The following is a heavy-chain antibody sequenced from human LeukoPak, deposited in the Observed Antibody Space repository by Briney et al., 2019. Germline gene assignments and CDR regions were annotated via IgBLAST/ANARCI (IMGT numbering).Heavy chain of an antibody. CDR3: ARALYDATGYYYVGFDY. Sequence: GSLRLSCAASGFTFSDYYMSWIRQAPGKGLEWVSYITDNGNKKYYADSVKGRFTISRDNAKNSLYLHMNSLRAEDTGVYYCARALYDATGYYYVGFDYWGQGALVTVSS. CDR1: GFTFSDYY. D-gene: IGHD3-22*01. CDR2: ITDNGNKK. V-gene: IGHV3-11*04. J-gene: IGHJ4*02.